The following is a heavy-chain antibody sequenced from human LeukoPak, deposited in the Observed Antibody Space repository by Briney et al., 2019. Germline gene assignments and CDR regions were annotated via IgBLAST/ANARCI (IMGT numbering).Heavy chain of an antibody. CDR2: INPNSGGT. V-gene: IGHV1-2*02. CDR1: GYTFTGYY. Sequence: ASVKVPCKASGYTFTGYYMHWVRQAPGQGLEWMGWINPNSGGTNYAQKFQGRVTMTRDTSISTAYMELSRLRSDDTAVYYCARDLGSYRIGFDPWGQGTLVTVSS. J-gene: IGHJ5*02. D-gene: IGHD3-16*02. CDR3: ARDLGSYRIGFDP.